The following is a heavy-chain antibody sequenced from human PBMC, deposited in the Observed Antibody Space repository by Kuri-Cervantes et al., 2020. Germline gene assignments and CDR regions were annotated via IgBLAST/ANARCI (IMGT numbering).Heavy chain of an antibody. D-gene: IGHD3-22*01. Sequence: ASVNVSCKASGYTFTSYDINGVRQATGQGLEWMGWMNPNSGNTGYAQKFQGRVTMTRNTSISTAYMEPSRLRSDDTAVDYCARDLDYYDSSGYYPTFNYWALGPL. J-gene: IGHJ4*02. CDR3: ARDLDYYDSSGYYPTFNY. V-gene: IGHV1-8*01. CDR1: GYTFTSYD. CDR2: MNPNSGNT.